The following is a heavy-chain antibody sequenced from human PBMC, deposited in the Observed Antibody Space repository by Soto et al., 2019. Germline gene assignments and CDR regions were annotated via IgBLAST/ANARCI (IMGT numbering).Heavy chain of an antibody. Sequence: SVKVSCKASGGTFSSYAISWVRQAPGQGLEWMGGIIPIFGTANYAQKFQGRVTITADESTSTAYMELSSLRSEDTAEYYCARGPPEAEVSFVGFWGQGTAVTASS. J-gene: IGHJ6*02. CDR1: GGTFSSYA. V-gene: IGHV1-69*13. CDR2: IIPIFGTA. CDR3: ARGPPEAEVSFVGF. D-gene: IGHD1-20*01.